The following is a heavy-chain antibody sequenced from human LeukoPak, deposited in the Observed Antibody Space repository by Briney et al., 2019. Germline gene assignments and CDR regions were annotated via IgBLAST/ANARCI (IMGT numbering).Heavy chain of an antibody. CDR3: AKDRYNWNYGWFDP. Sequence: GGSLRLSCAASGFTFSSYAMHWVRQAPGKGLEWVAIISFDGSNKYFADSVKGRFTISRDNSKNTLYLQMNSLRAEDTAVYYCAKDRYNWNYGWFDPWGQGTLVTVSS. CDR1: GFTFSSYA. V-gene: IGHV3-30-3*01. D-gene: IGHD1-7*01. CDR2: ISFDGSNK. J-gene: IGHJ5*02.